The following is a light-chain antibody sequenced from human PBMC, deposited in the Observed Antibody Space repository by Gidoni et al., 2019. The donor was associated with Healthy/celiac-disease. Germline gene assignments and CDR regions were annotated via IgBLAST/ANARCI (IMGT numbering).Light chain of an antibody. CDR2: QAY. CDR3: QKYNSYRT. V-gene: IGKV1-5*03. Sequence: DIQMTQSPSTLSASVGDRVTITCRASESISSWLAWYQKKPGKAPKLLIYQAYSLESGVPARFSGSGSETEFTLTISSMQHDDFASYYCQKYNSYRTFGQGPKVEIK. J-gene: IGKJ1*01. CDR1: ESISSW.